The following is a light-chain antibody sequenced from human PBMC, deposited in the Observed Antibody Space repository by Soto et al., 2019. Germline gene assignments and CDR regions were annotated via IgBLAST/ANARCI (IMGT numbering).Light chain of an antibody. Sequence: QSVLTQPASVSGSPGQSITISCTGTRSDVGGYNYVYWHQQHPGKAPKLMIYDVTNRPSGVSDRFSGSKSGNTASLTISGLQAEDEAAYYCSSYTSSSTYVFGAGTKVTVL. CDR3: SSYTSSSTYV. CDR2: DVT. J-gene: IGLJ1*01. V-gene: IGLV2-14*01. CDR1: RSDVGGYNY.